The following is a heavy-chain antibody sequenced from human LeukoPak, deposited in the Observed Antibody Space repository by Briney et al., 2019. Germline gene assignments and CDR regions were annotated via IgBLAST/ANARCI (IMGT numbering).Heavy chain of an antibody. D-gene: IGHD3-22*01. Sequence: GASVKVSCKASGYTFTSYGMNWVRQAPGQGLEWMGWINTNTGNPTYAQGLTGRFVFSVDTSVSTAYLQISSLKAEDTAVYYCAREVMIGAFDIWGQGTMVTVSS. CDR2: INTNTGNP. V-gene: IGHV7-4-1*02. J-gene: IGHJ3*02. CDR3: AREVMIGAFDI. CDR1: GYTFTSYG.